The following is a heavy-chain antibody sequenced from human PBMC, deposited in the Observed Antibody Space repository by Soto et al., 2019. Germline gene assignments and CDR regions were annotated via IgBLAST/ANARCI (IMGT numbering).Heavy chain of an antibody. Sequence: SETLSLTCTVSGGSIITSDYYWGWIRQPPGKGLEWIGTIYFSGSAYSNPSLKSRVTISVDTSKNQFSLNLSSVTAADTAVYYCARSDYCSSTSCYTGGGWSAPWGQGTLVTVSS. CDR1: GGSIITSDYY. CDR3: ARSDYCSSTSCYTGGGWSAP. CDR2: IYFSGSA. D-gene: IGHD2-2*02. J-gene: IGHJ5*02. V-gene: IGHV4-39*01.